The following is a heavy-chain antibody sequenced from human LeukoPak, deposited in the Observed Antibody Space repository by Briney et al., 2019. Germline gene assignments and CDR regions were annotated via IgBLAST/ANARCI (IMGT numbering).Heavy chain of an antibody. D-gene: IGHD2-21*02. Sequence: GASVKVSCKASGGTFSSYAISWVRQAPGQGLEWMGGIIPIFGTANYAQKFQGRVTITADEPTSTAYMELSSLRSEDTAVYYCARGVVTAIRYYYYGMDVWGQGTTVTVSS. CDR1: GGTFSSYA. CDR2: IIPIFGTA. CDR3: ARGVVTAIRYYYYGMDV. V-gene: IGHV1-69*01. J-gene: IGHJ6*02.